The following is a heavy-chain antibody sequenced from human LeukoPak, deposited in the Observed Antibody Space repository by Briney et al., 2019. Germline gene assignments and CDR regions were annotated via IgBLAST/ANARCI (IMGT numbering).Heavy chain of an antibody. CDR3: ASGNYYQDY. CDR1: GGSFSGYY. CDR2: VFYNGRT. J-gene: IGHJ4*02. Sequence: SETLSLTCAPYGGSFSGYYWVRIRKPPGKGLEWMGYVFYNGRTSYNPSLKSRVTISADTSKNQFSLKINSVTAADTAVYYCASGNYYQDYWGQGTVVTVSP. D-gene: IGHD1-26*01. V-gene: IGHV4-59*08.